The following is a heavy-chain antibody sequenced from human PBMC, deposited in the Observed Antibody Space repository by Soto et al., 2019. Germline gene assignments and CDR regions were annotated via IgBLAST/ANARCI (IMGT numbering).Heavy chain of an antibody. CDR2: INAGNGNT. D-gene: IGHD2-2*01. CDR3: ARNHYCSSTSCYYGPYYYGMDV. V-gene: IGHV1-3*01. Sequence: ASVKVSCKASGYTFTSYAMHWVRQAPGQRLEWMGWINAGNGNTKYSQKFQGRVTISRDTSASTAYMELSSLRSEDTAVYYCARNHYCSSTSCYYGPYYYGMDVWGQGTTVTVSS. CDR1: GYTFTSYA. J-gene: IGHJ6*02.